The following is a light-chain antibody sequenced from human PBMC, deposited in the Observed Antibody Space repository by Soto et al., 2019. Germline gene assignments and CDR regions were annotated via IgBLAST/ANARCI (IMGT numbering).Light chain of an antibody. Sequence: DIQMTQSPSTLSASVGDRVTITCRASQSISSWLAWYQQKPGKAPKLLIYDASNLESGVPSRFSGSGSGTAFTVIIGSRQPEYLATCYSYRCRSYCRTVGRGTKVDI. CDR2: DAS. CDR1: QSISSW. J-gene: IGKJ3*01. CDR3: YRCRSYCRT. V-gene: IGKV1-5*01.